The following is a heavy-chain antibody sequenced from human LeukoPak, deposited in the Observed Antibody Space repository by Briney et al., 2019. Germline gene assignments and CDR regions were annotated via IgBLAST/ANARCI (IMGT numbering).Heavy chain of an antibody. D-gene: IGHD3-3*01. CDR2: ISSSSSTI. V-gene: IGHV3-48*04. J-gene: IGHJ4*02. CDR3: ASRLNFWSGYYENYFDY. Sequence: GGSLRLSCAASGFTFSSYSMNWVRQAPGKGLEWVSYISSSSSTIYYADSVKGRFTISRDNAKNSLYLQMNSLRAEDTAVYYCASRLNFWSGYYENYFDYWGQGTLVTVSS. CDR1: GFTFSSYS.